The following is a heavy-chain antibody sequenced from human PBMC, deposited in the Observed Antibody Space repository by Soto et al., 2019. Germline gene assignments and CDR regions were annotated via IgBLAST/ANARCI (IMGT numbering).Heavy chain of an antibody. CDR2: IIPLFGTA. CDR3: ARLIGEGYNGTYALDY. Sequence: QVQLVQSGAEVKKPGSSVKVSCNASGGTFNNYAISWVRQAPGQGLEWMGGIIPLFGTANYAQKFEGRVTITADKSTDTAYMELSSLKSEDTAVYYCARLIGEGYNGTYALDYWGQGTLVTVSS. D-gene: IGHD1-26*01. CDR1: GGTFNNYA. J-gene: IGHJ4*02. V-gene: IGHV1-69*06.